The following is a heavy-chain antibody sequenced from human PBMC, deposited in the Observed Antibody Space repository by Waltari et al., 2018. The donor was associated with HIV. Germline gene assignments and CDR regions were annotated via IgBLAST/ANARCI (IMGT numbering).Heavy chain of an antibody. V-gene: IGHV3-23*01. CDR1: GFTFSNYG. Sequence: EVQVLESGGALVQPGGSLRLSCAASGFTFSNYGMSWVRQAPGKGVGWVSTISGSVGRTDYADSVKGRFTVSRDNSKNTLYLQMNSLRAEDTAVYFCVKEHQYSHSWYSYYGMDVWGQGTTVTVSS. J-gene: IGHJ6*02. CDR3: VKEHQYSHSWYSYYGMDV. CDR2: ISGSVGRT. D-gene: IGHD6-13*01.